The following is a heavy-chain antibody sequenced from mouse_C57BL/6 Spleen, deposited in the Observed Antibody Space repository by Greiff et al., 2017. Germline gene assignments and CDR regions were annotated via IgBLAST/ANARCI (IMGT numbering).Heavy chain of an antibody. CDR1: GYSITRGYY. D-gene: IGHD2-4*01. CDR2: ISYDGSN. CDR3: ARDYYDYDGVSWFAY. J-gene: IGHJ3*01. V-gene: IGHV3-6*01. Sequence: VQLQQSGPGLVKPSQSLSLTCSVTGYSITRGYYWNWIRQFPGNKLEWMGYISYDGSNNYNPSLKNRISITRDTSKNQFFLKLNSVTTEDTATYYCARDYYDYDGVSWFAYWGQGTLVTVSA.